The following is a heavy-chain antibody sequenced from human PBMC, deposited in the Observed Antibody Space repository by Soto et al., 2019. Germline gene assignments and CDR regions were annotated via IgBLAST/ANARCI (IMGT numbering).Heavy chain of an antibody. Sequence: SETLSLTCTFSGGSISSSSYYWGWIRQPPGKGLEWIGSIYYSGSTYYNPSLKSRVTISVDTSKNQFSLKLSSVTAADTAVYYCARQPSIPSIATHYYSSVMDVWGQGPTLIVST. D-gene: IGHD6-6*01. V-gene: IGHV4-39*01. CDR2: IYYSGST. CDR1: GGSISSSSYY. CDR3: ARQPSIPSIATHYYSSVMDV. J-gene: IGHJ6*01.